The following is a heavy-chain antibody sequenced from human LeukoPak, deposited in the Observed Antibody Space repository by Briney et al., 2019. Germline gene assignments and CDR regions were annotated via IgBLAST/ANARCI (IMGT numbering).Heavy chain of an antibody. Sequence: GGSLRFSCAASGFTFSSYGMNWVRQAPGKGLEWVAFIRYDGSNKYYADSVKGRFTISRDNSKNTLYLQMNSLRAEDTAVYYCAKGGYGSGSYKYWGQGTLVTVSS. V-gene: IGHV3-30*02. CDR2: IRYDGSNK. CDR1: GFTFSSYG. D-gene: IGHD3-10*01. J-gene: IGHJ4*02. CDR3: AKGGYGSGSYKY.